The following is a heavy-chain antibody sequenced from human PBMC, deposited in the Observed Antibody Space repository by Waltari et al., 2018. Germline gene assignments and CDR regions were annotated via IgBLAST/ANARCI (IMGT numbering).Heavy chain of an antibody. D-gene: IGHD2-15*01. CDR3: ARPPRGRHCSGGSCYLDY. J-gene: IGHJ4*02. V-gene: IGHV3-48*04. CDR1: GFTFSSYS. CDR2: ISSSSSTI. Sequence: EVQLVESGGGLVQPGGSLRLSCAASGFTFSSYSMNWVRQAPGQGLEWVSYISSSSSTIYYADSVKGRFTISRDNAKNSLYLQMNSLRAEDTAVYYCARPPRGRHCSGGSCYLDYWGQGTLVTVSS.